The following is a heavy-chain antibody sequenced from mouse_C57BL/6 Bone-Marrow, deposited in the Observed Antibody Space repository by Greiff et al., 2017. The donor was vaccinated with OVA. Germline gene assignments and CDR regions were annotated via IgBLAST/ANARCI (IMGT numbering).Heavy chain of an antibody. J-gene: IGHJ3*01. D-gene: IGHD2-3*01. V-gene: IGHV2-5*01. CDR1: GFSLTSYG. CDR3: AIPYDGYSPWFAY. Sequence: QVQLKESGPGLVQPSQSLSITCTVSGFSLTSYGVHWVRQSPGKGLEWLGVIWRGGSTDYNAAFMSRLSITKDNSKSQVFFKMNSLQADDTAIYYCAIPYDGYSPWFAYRGQGALVTVSA. CDR2: IWRGGST.